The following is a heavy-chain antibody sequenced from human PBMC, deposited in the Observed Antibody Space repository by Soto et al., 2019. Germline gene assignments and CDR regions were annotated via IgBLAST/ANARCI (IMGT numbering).Heavy chain of an antibody. CDR2: IYYSGST. J-gene: IGHJ6*02. CDR1: GGSISSGGYY. Sequence: PSETLSLTCTFSGGSISSGGYYWSWIRQHPGKGLEWIGYIYYSGSTYYNPSLKSRVTISVDTSKNQFSLKLSSVTAADTAVYYCARVSGSYYYGMDVWGQGTTVTVSS. V-gene: IGHV4-31*03. D-gene: IGHD1-26*01. CDR3: ARVSGSYYYGMDV.